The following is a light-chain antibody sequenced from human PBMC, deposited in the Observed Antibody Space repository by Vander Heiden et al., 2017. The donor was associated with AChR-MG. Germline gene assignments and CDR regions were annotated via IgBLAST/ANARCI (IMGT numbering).Light chain of an antibody. CDR3: QQDGSSPLT. CDR1: QSVSSNY. J-gene: IGKJ4*01. V-gene: IGKV3-20*01. Sequence: EIVLTQSPGTLSLSPGERATLSCRASQSVSSNYLAWYQQKPCQAPRLLIYGASSRATGIPDRFSGSGSGTDFTLTISRLEPEDFAVYYCQQDGSSPLTFGGGTKVEI. CDR2: GAS.